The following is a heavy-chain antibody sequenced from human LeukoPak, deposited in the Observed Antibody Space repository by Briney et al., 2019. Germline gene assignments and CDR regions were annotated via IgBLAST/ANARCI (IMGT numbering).Heavy chain of an antibody. Sequence: SETLSLTCTVSGGSLSSSSYYWGWIRQPPGKGLEWIGSIYYSGSTYYNPSLKSRVTISVDTSKNQFSLKLSSVTAADTAVYYCARGPLLWFGELFDLDYWGQGTLVTVSS. CDR1: GGSLSSSSYY. V-gene: IGHV4-39*07. D-gene: IGHD3-10*01. CDR3: ARGPLLWFGELFDLDY. J-gene: IGHJ4*02. CDR2: IYYSGST.